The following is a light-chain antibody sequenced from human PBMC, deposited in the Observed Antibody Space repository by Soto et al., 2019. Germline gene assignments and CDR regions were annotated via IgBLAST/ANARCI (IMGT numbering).Light chain of an antibody. Sequence: TQPSSLSGSPGQSRTLSCPGNSSEVGGYNYVSWYQQHPGKAPKLMIYDVSNRPSGVSNRFSGSKSGNTASLTISGLQAEDEADYYCSSYTSSSTSYVFGTGTKVTVL. J-gene: IGLJ1*01. CDR3: SSYTSSSTSYV. CDR1: SSEVGGYNY. CDR2: DVS. V-gene: IGLV2-14*01.